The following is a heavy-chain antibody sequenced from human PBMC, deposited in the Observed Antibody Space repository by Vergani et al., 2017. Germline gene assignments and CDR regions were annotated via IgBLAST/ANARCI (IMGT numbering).Heavy chain of an antibody. V-gene: IGHV4-39*07. CDR2: IYYSGRP. J-gene: IGHJ6*02. D-gene: IGHD3-9*01. CDR1: GGSISSSSYY. Sequence: QLQLQESGPGLVKPSETLSLTCTVSGGSISSSSYYWGWIRQPPGKGLEWIGSIYYSGRPYYNPSLKSRVTISIDTSKNQFSLKLSSVTAADTAVYYCARDDGYWTYYDILTGHPVGMDVWGQGTTVTVSS. CDR3: ARDDGYWTYYDILTGHPVGMDV.